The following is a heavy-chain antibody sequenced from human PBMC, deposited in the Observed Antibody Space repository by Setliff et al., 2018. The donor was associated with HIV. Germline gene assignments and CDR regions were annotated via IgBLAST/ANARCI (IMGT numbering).Heavy chain of an antibody. CDR1: GGSISSSSYY. J-gene: IGHJ4*02. V-gene: IGHV4-39*01. CDR3: ARSSRGYYNPLFDY. Sequence: PSETLSLTCTVSGGSISSSSYYWAWVRQPPGKGLEWIGSVYYSGTTYISPSLKSRLTISIDRSTNQFSLRLNSMTAADMAMYYCARSSRGYYNPLFDYWGQGTLGTSPQ. D-gene: IGHD3-22*01. CDR2: VYYSGTT.